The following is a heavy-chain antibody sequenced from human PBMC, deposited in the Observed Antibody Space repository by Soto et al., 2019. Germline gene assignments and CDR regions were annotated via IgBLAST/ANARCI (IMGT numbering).Heavy chain of an antibody. Sequence: QVQLVQSGAEVKKPGSSVKVSCKASGGTFSSYAISWVRQAPGQGLEWMGGIIPIFGTANYAQKFQGRVTITADESTSTAYMELSSLRSEDTAXXXXXXTHSSSSDWYFDLWGRGTLVTVSS. J-gene: IGHJ2*01. D-gene: IGHD6-6*01. CDR3: XXTHSSSSDWYFDL. CDR1: GGTFSSYA. CDR2: IIPIFGTA. V-gene: IGHV1-69*01.